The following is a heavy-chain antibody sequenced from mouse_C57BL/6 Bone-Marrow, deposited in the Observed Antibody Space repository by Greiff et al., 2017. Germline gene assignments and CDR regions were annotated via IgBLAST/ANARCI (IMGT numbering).Heavy chain of an antibody. CDR1: GFTFSDYG. CDR3: ARPLYYGSSSFAY. J-gene: IGHJ3*01. CDR2: ISRGSSTI. V-gene: IGHV5-17*01. D-gene: IGHD1-1*01. Sequence: EVQGVEPGGGLVKPGGSLKLSCAASGFTFSDYGMHWVRQAPEQGLEWVAYISRGSSTIYYADTVKGRFTISRDNAQNTLFLQMTSLRSEDTAMYYCARPLYYGSSSFAYWGQGTLVTVSA.